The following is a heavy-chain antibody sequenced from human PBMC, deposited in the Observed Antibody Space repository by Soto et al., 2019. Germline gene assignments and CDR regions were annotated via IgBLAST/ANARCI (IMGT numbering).Heavy chain of an antibody. Sequence: QVQLQQWGAGLLKPSETLSLTCAVYGGSFSGYYWSWIRQPPGKGLEWIGEINHSGSTNYNPSLKSRVIISVDTSKNQFSLKLSSVTAADTAVYYCARLGVTVVVVAATKYNWFDPWGQGTLVTVSS. CDR3: ARLGVTVVVVAATKYNWFDP. CDR2: INHSGST. CDR1: GGSFSGYY. J-gene: IGHJ5*02. V-gene: IGHV4-34*01. D-gene: IGHD2-15*01.